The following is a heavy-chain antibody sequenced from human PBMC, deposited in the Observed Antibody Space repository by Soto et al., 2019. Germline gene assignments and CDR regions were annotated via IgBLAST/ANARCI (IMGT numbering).Heavy chain of an antibody. CDR2: TYYRSKWYN. CDR3: ARGEQYSGRIFDY. CDR1: GYSVSSNRAA. V-gene: IGHV6-1*01. Sequence: KSXETLSLTCCISGYSVSSNRAAWNWLRQSPSRGLEWLGRTYYRSKWYNDYAVSVESRITINPDTSKNHFSLQLNFVTPEDTAVYFCARGEQYSGRIFDYWGQGTLATVSS. D-gene: IGHD1-26*01. J-gene: IGHJ4*02.